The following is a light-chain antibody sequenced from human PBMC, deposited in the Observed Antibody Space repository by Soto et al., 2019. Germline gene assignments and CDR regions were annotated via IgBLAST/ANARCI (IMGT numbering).Light chain of an antibody. CDR1: QSVKSSY. V-gene: IGKV3-20*01. Sequence: EIVLTQSPGTLSLSPGERATVSCRASQSVKSSYLAWYQQKAGQPPRLLIYGASTRATGIPARFSGSGSGTDLTLTISRLEPEDFAVYYCQQYGSSRTFGQGTKVDIK. CDR2: GAS. J-gene: IGKJ1*01. CDR3: QQYGSSRT.